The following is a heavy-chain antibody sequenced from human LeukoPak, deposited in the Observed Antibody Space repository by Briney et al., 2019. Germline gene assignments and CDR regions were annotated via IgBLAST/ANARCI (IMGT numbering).Heavy chain of an antibody. CDR3: ARDRIAAGRTGYFDY. CDR1: GFTFSSYA. D-gene: IGHD6-13*01. CDR2: ISYDGSNK. V-gene: IGHV3-30-3*01. Sequence: PGRSLRLSCAASGFTFSSYAMHWVRQAPGKGLEWVAVISYDGSNKYYADSVKGRFTISRDNSKNTLYLQMNSLTAEDTAVYYCARDRIAAGRTGYFDYWGQGTLVTVSS. J-gene: IGHJ4*02.